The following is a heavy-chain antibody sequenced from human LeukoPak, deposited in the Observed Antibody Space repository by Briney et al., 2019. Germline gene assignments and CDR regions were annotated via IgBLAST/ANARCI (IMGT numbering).Heavy chain of an antibody. Sequence: GGSLRLSCAASGFTVSSNYMSWVRQAPGKGLEWVSDIYSGGSTYYADSVKGRFTISRDNSKNTLYLQMNSLRAEDTAVYFCARGGSYLDAFDIWGQGTMVTVSS. CDR1: GFTVSSNY. V-gene: IGHV3-53*01. CDR3: ARGGSYLDAFDI. CDR2: IYSGGST. J-gene: IGHJ3*02. D-gene: IGHD1-26*01.